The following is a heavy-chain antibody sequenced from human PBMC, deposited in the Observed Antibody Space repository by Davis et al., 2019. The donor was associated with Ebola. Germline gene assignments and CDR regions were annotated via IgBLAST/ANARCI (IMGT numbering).Heavy chain of an antibody. Sequence: SETLSLTCSVSGGSISSGTYYWGWVRQPPGKGLEWIGSIYYNGRTYYSSSLEDRVTIFLDTSKNQFSLKLRSVTAADTAVYFCARLSGLFSSSSGALYFDLWGRGTLVSVSS. CDR2: IYYNGRT. J-gene: IGHJ2*01. V-gene: IGHV4-39*07. CDR3: ARLSGLFSSSSGALYFDL. CDR1: GGSISSGTYY. D-gene: IGHD6-6*01.